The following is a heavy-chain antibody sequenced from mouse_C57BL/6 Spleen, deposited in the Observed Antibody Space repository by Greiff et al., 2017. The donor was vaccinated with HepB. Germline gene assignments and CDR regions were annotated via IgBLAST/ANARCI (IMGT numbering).Heavy chain of an antibody. Sequence: QVQLKQPGAELVKPGASVKMSCKASGYTFTSYWITWVKQRPGQGLEWIGDIYPGSGSTNYNEKFKSKATLTVDTSSSTAYMQLSSLTSEDSAVYYCARLIYGSEAMDYWGQGTSVTVSS. CDR3: ARLIYGSEAMDY. CDR1: GYTFTSYW. D-gene: IGHD1-1*01. J-gene: IGHJ4*01. CDR2: IYPGSGST. V-gene: IGHV1-55*01.